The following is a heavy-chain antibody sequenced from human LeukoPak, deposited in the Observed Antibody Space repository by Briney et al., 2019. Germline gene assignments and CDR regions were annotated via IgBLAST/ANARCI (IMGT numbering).Heavy chain of an antibody. CDR1: GGSIISYY. J-gene: IGHJ3*02. D-gene: IGHD3-3*01. CDR2: IYHSGST. V-gene: IGHV4-59*01. Sequence: PSETLSLTCTVSGGSIISYYWSWIRQPPGKGLGWIGYIYHSGSTSYNPSLRSRVTISVDTSKNQFSLKLSSVIAADTAVYYCARSRYYDFWSGFPDAFDIWGQGTMVTVSS. CDR3: ARSRYYDFWSGFPDAFDI.